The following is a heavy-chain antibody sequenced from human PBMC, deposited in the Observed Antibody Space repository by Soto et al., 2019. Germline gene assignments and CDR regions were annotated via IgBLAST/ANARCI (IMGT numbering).Heavy chain of an antibody. CDR2: IIPIFGTA. V-gene: IGHV1-69*12. CDR3: ARDLWGSTVTKGPYYCCGRDV. CDR1: CGTFSSYA. D-gene: IGHD4-17*01. J-gene: IGHJ6*02. Sequence: QVQLVQSGAEVKKPGSSVKVSCKASCGTFSSYAISWVRQAPGQGLEWMGGIIPIFGTANYAQKFQGRVTITADESTSTAYMELSSLRSEATAVYYCARDLWGSTVTKGPYYCCGRDVWGQGTTVTVSS.